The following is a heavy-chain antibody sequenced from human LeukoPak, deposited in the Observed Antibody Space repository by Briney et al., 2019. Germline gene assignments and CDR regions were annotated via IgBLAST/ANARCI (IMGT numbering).Heavy chain of an antibody. CDR2: INNDGSST. V-gene: IGHV3-74*01. Sequence: GGSLRLSCAASGFTFSSYWMHWVRQGPGKGLVWVSRINNDGSSTSYADSVKGRFTISRDNAKNSLYLQMNSLRAEDTALYYCARDWLGPYYYDSSGYPAVEAFDIWGQGTMVTVSS. J-gene: IGHJ3*02. CDR3: ARDWLGPYYYDSSGYPAVEAFDI. CDR1: GFTFSSYW. D-gene: IGHD3-22*01.